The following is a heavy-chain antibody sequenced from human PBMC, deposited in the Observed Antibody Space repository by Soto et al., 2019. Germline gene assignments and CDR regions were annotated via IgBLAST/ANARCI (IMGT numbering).Heavy chain of an antibody. CDR2: IWYDGSNK. CDR1: GFTFSSYG. V-gene: IGHV3-33*01. D-gene: IGHD6-13*01. J-gene: IGHJ6*02. CDR3: ARDLSSSWYYYYGMDV. Sequence: GGSLRLSCAASGFTFSSYGMHWVRQAPGKGLEWVAVIWYDGSNKYYADSVKGRFTISRDNSKNTLYLQMNSLRAEDTAVYYCARDLSSSWYYYYGMDVWGQGTTVTVS.